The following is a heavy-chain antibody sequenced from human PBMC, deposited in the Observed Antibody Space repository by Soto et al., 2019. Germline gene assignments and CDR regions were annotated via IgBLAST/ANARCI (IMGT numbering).Heavy chain of an antibody. CDR1: GGTFSSYA. CDR2: IIPIFGTA. CDR3: ARDLVRYSSSWYRGYYYYGMDV. D-gene: IGHD6-13*01. Sequence: GASVKVSCKASGGTFSSYAISWVRQAPGQGLEWMGGIIPIFGTANYAQKFQGRVTITADESTSTAYMELSSLRSEDTAVYYCARDLVRYSSSWYRGYYYYGMDVWGQGTTVTVSS. J-gene: IGHJ6*02. V-gene: IGHV1-69*13.